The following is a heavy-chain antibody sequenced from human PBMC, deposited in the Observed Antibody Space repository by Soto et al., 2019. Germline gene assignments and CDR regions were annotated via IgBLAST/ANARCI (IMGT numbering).Heavy chain of an antibody. V-gene: IGHV4-39*07. CDR1: GGSISSSKNH. CDR2: IYSSGNT. CDR3: ARDKITGLFDY. J-gene: IGHJ4*02. Sequence: PSETLSLTCTVSGGSISSSKNHWGWIRQPPGKGLEWIGSIYSSGNTYYNPSLKSRVTISVDTSKNQFSLKLTSVTAADTAVYYCARDKITGLFDYWGQGTLVTVSS. D-gene: IGHD2-8*02.